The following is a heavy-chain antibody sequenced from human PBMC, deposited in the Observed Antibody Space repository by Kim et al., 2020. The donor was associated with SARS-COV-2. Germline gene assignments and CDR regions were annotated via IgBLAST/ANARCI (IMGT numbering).Heavy chain of an antibody. Sequence: SQTLSLTCAISGDSVSSNSAAWNWIRQSPSRGLEWLGRTYYRSKWYNDYAVSVKSRITINPDTSKNQFSLQLNSVTPEDTAVYYCARDGGDPQLAYCGGDNRCDAFDIWGQGTMVTVSS. J-gene: IGHJ3*02. CDR1: GDSVSSNSAA. CDR2: TYYRSKWYN. CDR3: ARDGGDPQLAYCGGDNRCDAFDI. V-gene: IGHV6-1*01. D-gene: IGHD2-21*01.